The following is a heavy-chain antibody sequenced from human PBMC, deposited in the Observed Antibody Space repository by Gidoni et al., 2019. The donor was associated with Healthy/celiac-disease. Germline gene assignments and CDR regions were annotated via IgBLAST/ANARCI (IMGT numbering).Heavy chain of an antibody. CDR2: IYHSGST. J-gene: IGHJ5*02. D-gene: IGHD2-2*01. Sequence: QLQLQESGSGLVKPSQTLSLTCAVSGGSISSGGYSWSWIRQPPGKGLEWIGYIYHSGSTYYNPSLKSRVTISVDRSKNQFSLKLSSVTAADTAVYYCARGGDVTVPAAIPNWFDPWGQGTLVTVSS. CDR3: ARGGDVTVPAAIPNWFDP. V-gene: IGHV4-30-2*01. CDR1: GGSISSGGYS.